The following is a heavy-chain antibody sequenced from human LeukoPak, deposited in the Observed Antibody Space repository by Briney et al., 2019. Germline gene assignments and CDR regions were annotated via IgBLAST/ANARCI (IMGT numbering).Heavy chain of an antibody. V-gene: IGHV3-53*01. Sequence: GGSLRLSYAASGSTVSSNYMSWARQAPGKGLEWVSVIYSGGRTYYADSVKGRFTISRGNSKNTLYLQMNSLRAEDTAVYYCASSVRGATEYYFDYWGQGGLVTVSS. CDR1: GSTVSSNY. D-gene: IGHD1-26*01. CDR2: IYSGGRT. CDR3: ASSVRGATEYYFDY. J-gene: IGHJ4*02.